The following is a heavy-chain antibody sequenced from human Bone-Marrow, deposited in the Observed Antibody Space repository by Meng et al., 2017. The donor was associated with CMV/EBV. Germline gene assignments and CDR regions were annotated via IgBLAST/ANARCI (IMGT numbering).Heavy chain of an antibody. CDR1: GFTFNTYS. CDR3: ARPIYDFWSGWGGPWGQNFVY. CDR2: ISSSATTI. J-gene: IGHJ4*02. V-gene: IGHV3-48*04. D-gene: IGHD3-3*01. Sequence: GGSLRLSCAVSGFTFNTYSMNWVRQAPGKGPEWVSYISSSATTIYYADSVKGRFTISRDNAKNSLYLQMNSLRAEDPALSYCARPIYDFWSGWGGPWGQNFVYWGQGTLVTVSS.